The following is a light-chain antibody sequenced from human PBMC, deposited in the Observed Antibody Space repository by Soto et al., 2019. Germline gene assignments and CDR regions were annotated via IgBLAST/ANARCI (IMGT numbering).Light chain of an antibody. V-gene: IGKV3-11*01. CDR2: DAS. Sequence: EIVLTQSPATLSLSPGERATLSCRASQSVSSYLACYQQKPGQAPRLLIYDASNRATVIPARFSRRVSGTDFILTIRSLEPEDFAVYYCQQRGNWPWTFGQGTKVEIK. CDR1: QSVSSY. CDR3: QQRGNWPWT. J-gene: IGKJ1*01.